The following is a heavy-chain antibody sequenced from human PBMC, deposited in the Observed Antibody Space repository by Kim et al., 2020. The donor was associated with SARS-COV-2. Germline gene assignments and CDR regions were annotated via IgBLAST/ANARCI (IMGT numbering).Heavy chain of an antibody. J-gene: IGHJ4*02. V-gene: IGHV3-30*18. CDR2: ISYDGSNK. D-gene: IGHD3-3*01. CDR3: AKDGTYYVFWSGLYYFDY. Sequence: GGSLRLSCAASGFTFSSYGMHWVRQAPGKGLEWVAVISYDGSNKYYADSVKGRFTISRDNSKNTLYLQMNSLRAEDTAVYYCAKDGTYYVFWSGLYYFDYWGQGTLVTVSS. CDR1: GFTFSSYG.